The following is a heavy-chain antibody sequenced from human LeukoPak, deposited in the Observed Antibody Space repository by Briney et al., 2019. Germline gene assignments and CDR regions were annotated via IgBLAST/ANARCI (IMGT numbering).Heavy chain of an antibody. CDR1: GGSISTSNYY. Sequence: SETLSLTCTVSGGSISTSNYYWGWVRQPPGKGLEWIGNIFYSGSTYYSPPLKSRLTISLDTSRNQFYLRLNSVTAADTAVYYCAKSTGYGLVDIWGQGTMVTVSS. J-gene: IGHJ3*02. CDR3: AKSTGYGLVDI. CDR2: IFYSGST. V-gene: IGHV4-39*07. D-gene: IGHD3-9*01.